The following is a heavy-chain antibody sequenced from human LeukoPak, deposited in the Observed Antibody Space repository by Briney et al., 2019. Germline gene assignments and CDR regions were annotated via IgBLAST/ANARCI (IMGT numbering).Heavy chain of an antibody. V-gene: IGHV6-1*01. CDR2: TYYRSKWYN. D-gene: IGHD6-19*01. CDR1: GDSVSSNSAA. J-gene: IGHJ6*02. CDR3: ARDLIAVAGTGYYYGMGV. Sequence: SQILSLTCAISGDSVSSNSAAWNWIRQSPSRGLEWLGRTYYRSKWYNDYAVSVKSRITINPDTSKNQFSLQLNSVTPEDTAVYYCARDLIAVAGTGYYYGMGVWGQGTTVTVSS.